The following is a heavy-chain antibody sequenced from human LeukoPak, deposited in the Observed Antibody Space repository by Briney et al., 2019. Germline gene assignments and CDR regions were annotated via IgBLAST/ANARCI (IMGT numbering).Heavy chain of an antibody. CDR1: GGSISSSTSY. V-gene: IGHV4-39*01. D-gene: IGHD2-2*03. Sequence: SETLSLTCAVSGGSISSSTSYWGWIRQPPGKGLEWIGRIYYSGSTFYNPSLKSRVTISVDTSQNQFSLRLSSVTAADTAVYYCARHGSTDYFVYWGQGTLVTVSS. J-gene: IGHJ4*02. CDR3: ARHGSTDYFVY. CDR2: IYYSGST.